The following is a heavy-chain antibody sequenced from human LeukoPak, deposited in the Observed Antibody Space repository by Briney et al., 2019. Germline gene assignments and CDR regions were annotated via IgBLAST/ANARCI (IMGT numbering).Heavy chain of an antibody. J-gene: IGHJ4*02. CDR3: ARGGGSIDY. CDR2: IKSDGSST. Sequence: GSLRLSCAASGFTFSTYWMHWVRQAPGKGPVWVSRIKSDGSSTNYADSVRGRITISRHNSKNTLYLQMNSLRAEDTAVYYCARGGGSIDYWGQGTLVTVSS. CDR1: GFTFSTYW. V-gene: IGHV3-74*01. D-gene: IGHD2-15*01.